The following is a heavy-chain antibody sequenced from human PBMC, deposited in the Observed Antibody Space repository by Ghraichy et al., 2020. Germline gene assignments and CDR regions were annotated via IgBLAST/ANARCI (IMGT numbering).Heavy chain of an antibody. V-gene: IGHV1-46*03. D-gene: IGHD3-3*01. J-gene: IGHJ4*02. Sequence: SVKVSCKASGYTFTSYDVHWVRQAPGQGLEWMGIIHPSGGGTFYAQKFQDRLTMTRDTSTGTVFMELSSLRSDDTATYYCVRDGTIYGVIIPGDYWGQGTQVTV. CDR3: VRDGTIYGVIIPGDY. CDR2: IHPSGGGT. CDR1: GYTFTSYD.